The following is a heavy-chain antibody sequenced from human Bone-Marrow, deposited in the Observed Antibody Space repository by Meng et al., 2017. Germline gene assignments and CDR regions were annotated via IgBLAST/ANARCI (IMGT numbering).Heavy chain of an antibody. D-gene: IGHD3-22*01. Sequence: SVKVSCKASGFTFTSSAVQWVRQARGQRLEWIGWIVVGSGNTNYAQKFQERVTITRDMSTSTAYMELSRLRSDDTAVYYCARAGYYDSSGYYPHDYWGQGTLVTVSS. CDR2: IVVGSGNT. CDR3: ARAGYYDSSGYYPHDY. V-gene: IGHV1-58*01. CDR1: GFTFTSSA. J-gene: IGHJ4*02.